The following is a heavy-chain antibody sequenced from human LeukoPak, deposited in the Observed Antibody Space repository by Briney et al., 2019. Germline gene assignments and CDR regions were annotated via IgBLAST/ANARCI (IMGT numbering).Heavy chain of an antibody. CDR2: ISNDGSNS. CDR3: AKDGLMRFFDY. CDR1: GFTFSSYA. J-gene: IGHJ4*02. Sequence: GRSLRLSCAASGFTFSSYATHWVRQAPGKGLEWVAVISNDGSNSYYADSVKGRFTISRDNSQNTLFLQMNGLSAEDTAVYYCAKDGLMRFFDYWGQGTLVTVSS. D-gene: IGHD2-8*01. V-gene: IGHV3-30-3*01.